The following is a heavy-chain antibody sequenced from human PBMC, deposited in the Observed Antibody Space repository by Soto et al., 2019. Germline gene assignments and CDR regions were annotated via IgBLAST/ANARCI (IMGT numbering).Heavy chain of an antibody. J-gene: IGHJ4*02. CDR3: ARGAASTGWFNF. Sequence: QVHLVQSGAEVKKPGSSVKLSSKASGGTFSSSTLTWVRQAPGQGLEWGGGIIPLLGTGNYAQRFQGRVTITADRSTSTAYMELSSLTSEDTALYFCARGAASTGWFNFWGQGTLVTVSS. V-gene: IGHV1-69*06. D-gene: IGHD6-19*01. CDR2: IIPLLGTG. CDR1: GGTFSSST.